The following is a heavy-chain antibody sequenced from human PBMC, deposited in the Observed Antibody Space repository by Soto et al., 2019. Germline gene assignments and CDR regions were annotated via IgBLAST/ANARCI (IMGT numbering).Heavy chain of an antibody. CDR2: IDWDDDK. V-gene: IGHV2-70*01. D-gene: IGHD3-3*01. CDR3: ARVVWSGYYYYFDY. J-gene: IGHJ4*02. Sequence: SGPTLVNPTQTLTLTCTFSGFSLSTSGMCVSWIRQPPGKALEWPALIDWDDDKYYSTSLKTRLTISKDTSKNQVVLTMTNMDPVDTATYYSARVVWSGYYYYFDYWGQGTLVTVSS. CDR1: GFSLSTSGMC.